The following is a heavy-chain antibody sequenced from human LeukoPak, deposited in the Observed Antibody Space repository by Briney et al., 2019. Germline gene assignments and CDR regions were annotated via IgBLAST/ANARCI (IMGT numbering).Heavy chain of an antibody. D-gene: IGHD6-19*01. Sequence: SETLSLTCTVSGYSISSGYYWGWIRQPPGKGLEWIGSIYHSGSTYYNPSLKSRVTISVDTSKNQFSLKLSSVTAADTAVYYCARAVAGTLNYWGQGTLVTVSS. J-gene: IGHJ4*02. CDR3: ARAVAGTLNY. CDR1: GYSISSGYY. CDR2: IYHSGST. V-gene: IGHV4-38-2*02.